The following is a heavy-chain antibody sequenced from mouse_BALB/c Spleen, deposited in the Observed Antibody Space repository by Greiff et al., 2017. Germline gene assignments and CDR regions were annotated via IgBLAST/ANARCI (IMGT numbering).Heavy chain of an antibody. CDR3: ARDDGSSPLYAMDY. CDR2: IDPYNGGT. J-gene: IGHJ4*01. CDR1: GYSFTDYN. D-gene: IGHD1-1*01. Sequence: EVKLMESGPELVKPGASVKVSCKASGYSFTDYNMYWVKQSHGKSLEWIGYIDPYNGGTSYNQKFKGKATLTVDKSSSTAFMHLNSLTSEDSAVYFCARDDGSSPLYAMDYWGQGTSVTVSS. V-gene: IGHV1S135*01.